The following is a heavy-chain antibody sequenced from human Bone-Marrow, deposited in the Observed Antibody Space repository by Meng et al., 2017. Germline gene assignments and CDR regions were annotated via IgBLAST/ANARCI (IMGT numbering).Heavy chain of an antibody. CDR3: AREGTRGYSYYDAFDI. V-gene: IGHV3-48*03. J-gene: IGHJ3*02. Sequence: GGSLRLSCAASGFTFSRHEMTWVRQAPGKGLEWVSYVSSGGNTLYYADSVKGRFTISRHNSKNTLYLQMNSLRAEDTAVYYCAREGTRGYSYYDAFDIWGQGTMVTVSS. CDR1: GFTFSRHE. CDR2: VSSGGNTL. D-gene: IGHD5-18*01.